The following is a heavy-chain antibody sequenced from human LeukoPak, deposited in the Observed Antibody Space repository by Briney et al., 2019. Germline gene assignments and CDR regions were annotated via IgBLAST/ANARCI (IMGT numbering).Heavy chain of an antibody. CDR1: GFTATRNY. J-gene: IGHJ6*03. D-gene: IGHD3-10*01. Sequence: GGSLRLSCAPSGFTATRNYMSWVRQAPGEWLGWVSFVYSGDTTYYADYVKGRFTISRDNSKNTLYLQMNSLRAEDTAVYYCARDGEGISMVRGAIYYYYYVDVWGKGTTVTVSS. V-gene: IGHV3-66*02. CDR3: ARDGEGISMVRGAIYYYYYVDV. CDR2: VYSGDTT.